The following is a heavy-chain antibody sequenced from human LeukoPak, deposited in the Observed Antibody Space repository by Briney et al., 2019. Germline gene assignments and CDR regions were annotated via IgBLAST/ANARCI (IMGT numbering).Heavy chain of an antibody. J-gene: IGHJ4*02. V-gene: IGHV4-39*01. CDR1: GAPIRSSGYY. CDR2: NHYGGNT. D-gene: IGHD5-24*01. CDR3: ARGRDGYNSHDY. Sequence: SETLSLTCSVSGAPIRSSGYYWDWIRQPPGKGLEWIGSNHYGGNTHYNPSLKNRVTVYVDTSKNQFSLKLSSVSAADTAVYYCARGRDGYNSHDYWGQGTLVTVSS.